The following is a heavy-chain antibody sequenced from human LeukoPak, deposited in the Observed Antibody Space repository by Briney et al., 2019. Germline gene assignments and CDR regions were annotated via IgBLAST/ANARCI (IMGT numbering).Heavy chain of an antibody. V-gene: IGHV3-21*01. CDR1: GFTFSSYS. CDR2: ISSSSSYI. Sequence: GGSLRLSCAASGFTFSSYSMNWVRQAPGKGLEWVSSISSSSSYIYYADSVKGRFTISRDNAKNSLYLQMNSLRAEDTAVYYCAREGHYYDSSGYRDWGQGTLVTVSS. J-gene: IGHJ4*02. CDR3: AREGHYYDSSGYRD. D-gene: IGHD3-22*01.